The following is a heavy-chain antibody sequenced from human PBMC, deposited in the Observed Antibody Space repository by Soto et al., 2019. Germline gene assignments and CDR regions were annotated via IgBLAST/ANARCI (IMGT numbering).Heavy chain of an antibody. D-gene: IGHD1-1*01. Sequence: QVQLQQWGAGLLKPSETLSLTCAVYGGSVSSGSYYWSWIRQPPGKGLEWIGEMSHSGGTHFNPSRTSRVTISVDTSKTQFSLKMSFVTAADTALYYCARVERGTATTVVDAFDIWGPGTMVTVSS. J-gene: IGHJ3*02. V-gene: IGHV4-34*01. CDR2: MSHSGGT. CDR1: GGSVSSGSYY. CDR3: ARVERGTATTVVDAFDI.